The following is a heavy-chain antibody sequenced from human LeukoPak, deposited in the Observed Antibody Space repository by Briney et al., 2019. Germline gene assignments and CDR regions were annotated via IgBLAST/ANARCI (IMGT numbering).Heavy chain of an antibody. J-gene: IGHJ5*02. V-gene: IGHV1-46*01. CDR1: GYTFTSYY. CDR2: INPSGGST. Sequence: APVKVSCKASGYTFTSYYMHWVRQAPGQGLEWMGIINPSGGSTSYAQKFQGRVTMTRDTSTSTVYMELSSLRSEDTAVYYCARVSGSHWFDPWGQGTLVTVSS. D-gene: IGHD3-22*01. CDR3: ARVSGSHWFDP.